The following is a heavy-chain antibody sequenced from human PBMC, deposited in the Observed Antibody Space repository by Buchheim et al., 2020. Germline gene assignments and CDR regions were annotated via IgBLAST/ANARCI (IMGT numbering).Heavy chain of an antibody. J-gene: IGHJ5*02. CDR3: AGNPADVTLNWFDP. V-gene: IGHV4-4*07. CDR1: GGSISNYY. CDR2: LSASGNT. D-gene: IGHD2-2*01. Sequence: QVQLQESGPGLVKPSETLSLTCTVSGGSISNYYWTWIRQPAGKGLEWIGRLSASGNTNYNPSLKSRATMSMDTSTKQFSLKLTSVTAADAAVYYCAGNPADVTLNWFDPWGQGTL.